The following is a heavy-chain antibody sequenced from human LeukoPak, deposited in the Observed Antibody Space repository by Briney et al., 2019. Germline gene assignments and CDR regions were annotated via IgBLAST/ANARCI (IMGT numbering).Heavy chain of an antibody. V-gene: IGHV1-2*02. CDR2: INPNSGGT. CDR1: GYTFTGYY. CDR3: ARAPTVDYDFWSGYYPY. Sequence: ASVKVSCKASGYTFTGYYMHWVRQAPGQGLEWMGWINPNSGGTNYAQKFQGRVTTTRDTSISTAYMELSRLRSDDTAVYYCARAPTVDYDFWSGYYPYWGQGTLVTVSS. D-gene: IGHD3-3*01. J-gene: IGHJ4*02.